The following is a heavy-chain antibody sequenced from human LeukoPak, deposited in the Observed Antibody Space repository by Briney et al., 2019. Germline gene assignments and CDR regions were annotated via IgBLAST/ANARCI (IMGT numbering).Heavy chain of an antibody. D-gene: IGHD2-8*01. J-gene: IGHJ4*02. Sequence: GGSLRLSCATSGFAVSSNYMSWLRQAPGKGLEWVSVIYRGGSTYYADSVKGRFTISRDNSRNTLYLQMNSLRAEDTAVYFCARRYCTPSSCYSDYWGQGALVTVSS. CDR3: ARRYCTPSSCYSDY. V-gene: IGHV3-53*01. CDR1: GFAVSSNY. CDR2: IYRGGST.